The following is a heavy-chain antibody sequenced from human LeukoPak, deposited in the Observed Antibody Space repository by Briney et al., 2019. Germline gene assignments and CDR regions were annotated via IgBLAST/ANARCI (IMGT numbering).Heavy chain of an antibody. Sequence: PSEALSLTCTVSGGSISSYYWSWIRQPPGKGLEWIGYIYYSGSTNYNPSLKSRVTISVDTSKNQFSLKLSSVTAEDTAVYYCARGGDGFDLWGQGTLVTVSS. J-gene: IGHJ5*02. CDR3: ARGGDGFDL. CDR1: GGSISSYY. CDR2: IYYSGST. V-gene: IGHV4-59*01. D-gene: IGHD3-16*01.